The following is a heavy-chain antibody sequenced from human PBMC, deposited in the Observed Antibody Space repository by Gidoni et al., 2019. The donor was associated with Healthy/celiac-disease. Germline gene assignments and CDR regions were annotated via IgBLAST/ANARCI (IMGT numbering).Heavy chain of an antibody. CDR1: GFTFSSYG. J-gene: IGHJ4*02. V-gene: IGHV3-30*18. CDR2: ISYDGSNK. Sequence: VQLVESGGGVVQPGRSLRLSCAASGFTFSSYGMHWVRQAPGKGLEWVAVISYDGSNKYYADSGKGRFTISRDNSKNTLYLQMNSLRAEDTAVYYCAKDGGHDYGDYDYRWYFDYWGQGTLVTVSS. D-gene: IGHD4-17*01. CDR3: AKDGGHDYGDYDYRWYFDY.